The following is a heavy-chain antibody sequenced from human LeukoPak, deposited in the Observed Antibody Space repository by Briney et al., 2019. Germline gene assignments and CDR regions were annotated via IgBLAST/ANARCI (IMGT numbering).Heavy chain of an antibody. Sequence: ASVKVSCKASGGTFSSYAISWVRQAPGQGLEWMGGIIPIFGTANYAQKFQGRVTITAGESTSTAYMELSSLRSEDTAVYYCAGADYYDSSGYYYYFDYWGQGTLVTVSS. CDR1: GGTFSSYA. J-gene: IGHJ4*02. CDR3: AGADYYDSSGYYYYFDY. CDR2: IIPIFGTA. D-gene: IGHD3-22*01. V-gene: IGHV1-69*13.